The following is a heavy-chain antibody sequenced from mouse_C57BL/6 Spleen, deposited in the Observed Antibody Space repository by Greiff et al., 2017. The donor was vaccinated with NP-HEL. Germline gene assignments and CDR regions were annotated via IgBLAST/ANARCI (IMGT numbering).Heavy chain of an antibody. Sequence: QVQLQQSGAELVRPGTSVKMSCKASGYTFTNYWIGWAKQRPGHGLEWIGDIYPGGGYTNYNEKFKGKATLTAAKSSSTAYMQFSSLTSEDSAIYYCARMSNYYAMDYWGQGTSVTVSS. V-gene: IGHV1-63*01. CDR2: IYPGGGYT. CDR1: GYTFTNYW. J-gene: IGHJ4*01. D-gene: IGHD5-1*01. CDR3: ARMSNYYAMDY.